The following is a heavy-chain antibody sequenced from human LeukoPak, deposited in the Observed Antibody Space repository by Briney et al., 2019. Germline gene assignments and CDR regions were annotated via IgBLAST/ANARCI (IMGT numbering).Heavy chain of an antibody. CDR2: IYSGGST. CDR1: EFSVGSNY. J-gene: IGHJ6*03. D-gene: IGHD3-9*01. CDR3: AKDLTYYDILTGFLYYMDV. Sequence: PGGSLRLSCAASEFSVGSNYMTWVRQAPGKGLEWVSLIYSGGSTYYADSVKGRFTISRDNSKNTLYLQMNSLRAEDTAVYYCAKDLTYYDILTGFLYYMDVWGKGTTVTVSS. V-gene: IGHV3-53*01.